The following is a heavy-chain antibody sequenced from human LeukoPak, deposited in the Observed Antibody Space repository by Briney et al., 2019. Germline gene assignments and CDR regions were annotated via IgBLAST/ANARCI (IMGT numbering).Heavy chain of an antibody. CDR2: ISNDGSNQ. D-gene: IGHD5-12*01. V-gene: IGHV3-30*18. J-gene: IGHJ4*02. CDR3: AKDLRFSGYDY. Sequence: GGSLRLSCAASGFNFSNYGMHWVRQAPDKGLEWVAVISNDGSNQGYADSVKGRFTISRDNFKKTLYLQMNSLRTEDTAVYYCAKDLRFSGYDYWGQGTPVTVSS. CDR1: GFNFSNYG.